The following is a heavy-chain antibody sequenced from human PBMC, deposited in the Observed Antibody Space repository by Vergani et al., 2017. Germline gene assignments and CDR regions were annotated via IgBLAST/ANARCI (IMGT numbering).Heavy chain of an antibody. J-gene: IGHJ4*02. CDR3: ASGYXAATDCYKSYFEF. CDR1: GYSSGVYG. V-gene: IGHV1-18*01. Sequence: QVQLEQSGPEVKKPGASVKVSCEASGYSSGVYGFTWVRQVPGQGLEWMGWISGYNGKTNYAQDFRDRVTLTTDTSTKTGYMELRTLRSDDTAVYYCASGYXAATDCYKSYFEFWGQGTLVTVSS. CDR2: ISGYNGKT. D-gene: IGHD2-21*02.